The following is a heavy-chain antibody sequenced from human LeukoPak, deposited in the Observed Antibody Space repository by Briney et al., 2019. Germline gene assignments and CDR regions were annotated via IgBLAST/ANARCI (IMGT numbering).Heavy chain of an antibody. D-gene: IGHD5-18*01. CDR3: ARGRYSSGPRVFDY. CDR1: GGSISSSSYY. J-gene: IGHJ4*02. Sequence: SETLSLTCTVSGGSISSSSYYWGWIRQPPGKGLEWIGSIYYSGSTYYNPSLKSRVTISVDTSKNQFSLKLSSVTAADTAVYYSARGRYSSGPRVFDYWGQGTLVTVSS. CDR2: IYYSGST. V-gene: IGHV4-39*07.